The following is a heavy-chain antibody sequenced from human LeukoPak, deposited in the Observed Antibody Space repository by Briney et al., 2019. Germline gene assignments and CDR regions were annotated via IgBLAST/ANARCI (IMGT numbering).Heavy chain of an antibody. Sequence: PSETLSLTCTVSGGSISSSGYYWGWVRQPPGEGLEWIGSIYYSGSTYYNPSLKSRVTISVDTSKNQFSLKLSSVTVADTAVYYCARRDGDILTGYYTSWGQGTLVTVSS. V-gene: IGHV4-39*07. D-gene: IGHD3-9*01. CDR2: IYYSGST. CDR3: ARRDGDILTGYYTS. CDR1: GGSISSSGYY. J-gene: IGHJ4*02.